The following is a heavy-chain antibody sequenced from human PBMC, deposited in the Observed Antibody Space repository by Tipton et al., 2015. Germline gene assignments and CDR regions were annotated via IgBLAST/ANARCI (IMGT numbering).Heavy chain of an antibody. V-gene: IGHV4-59*11. Sequence: TLSLTCTLSGGSIRNHYWTWIRQPPGKGLEWIGIIYWSGRTNYNPSLKSRVTISVDTSKTQFSLKMSSVTASDTAVYYCARARGRHGGLFDSWGQGILATVSS. CDR1: GGSIRNHY. CDR3: ARARGRHGGLFDS. J-gene: IGHJ4*02. D-gene: IGHD4-23*01. CDR2: IYWSGRT.